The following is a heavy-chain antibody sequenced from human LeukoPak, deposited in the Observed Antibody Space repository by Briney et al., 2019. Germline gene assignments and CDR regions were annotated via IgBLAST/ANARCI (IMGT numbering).Heavy chain of an antibody. CDR1: GGSISSSSYY. Sequence: KPSETLSLTCTVSGGSISSSSYYWGWIRQPPGKGLGWIGSIYYSGSTYYNPSLKSRVTISVETSKNQFSLKLSSVTAADTAVYYCASLRNDFDIWGQGTMVTVS. J-gene: IGHJ3*02. CDR3: ASLRNDFDI. CDR2: IYYSGST. V-gene: IGHV4-39*01. D-gene: IGHD3-16*01.